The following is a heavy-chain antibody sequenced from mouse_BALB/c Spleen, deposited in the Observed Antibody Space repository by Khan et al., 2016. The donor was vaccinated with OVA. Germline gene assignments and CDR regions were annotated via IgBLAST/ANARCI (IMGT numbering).Heavy chain of an antibody. CDR1: GYTFTNYW. Sequence: QVQLQQSGAEMVRPGTSVKISCKTSGYTFTNYWLAWLKQRPGHGPEWIGDIFPGGTYTNYNEKLKDKATLTADTFSSTAYMQLSSLTSEDSAVYFCARYPRGNYDVMDYWGQGTSVTVSS. V-gene: IGHV1-63*02. J-gene: IGHJ4*01. CDR2: IFPGGTYT. CDR3: ARYPRGNYDVMDY. D-gene: IGHD2-1*01.